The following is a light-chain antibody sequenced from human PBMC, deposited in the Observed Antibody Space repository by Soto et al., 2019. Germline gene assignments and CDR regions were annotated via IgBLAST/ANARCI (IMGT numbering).Light chain of an antibody. V-gene: IGLV1-47*01. Sequence: QSVLTQPPSASGTPGQRVTISCSGSSSNIGSNYVYWYQQLPGTAPKLLISRNNQRPSGVTDRFSGSTSGTSASLAISGLRSEDEADYYCAAWDDSLTVVEVSEGTKLAVL. CDR3: AAWDDSLTVVE. CDR2: RNN. J-gene: IGLJ2*01. CDR1: SSNIGSNY.